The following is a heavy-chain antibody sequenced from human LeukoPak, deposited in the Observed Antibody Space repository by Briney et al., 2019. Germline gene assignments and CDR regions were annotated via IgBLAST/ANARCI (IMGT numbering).Heavy chain of an antibody. D-gene: IGHD1-26*01. CDR2: FDPEDGET. Sequence: GASVKVSCKASGGTFSSYAISWVRQAPGQGLEWMGGFDPEDGETIYAQKFQGRVTMTEDTSTDTAYMELSSLRSEDTAVYYCATDLYGGSYHLDYWGQGTLVTVSS. V-gene: IGHV1-24*01. J-gene: IGHJ4*02. CDR3: ATDLYGGSYHLDY. CDR1: GGTFSSYA.